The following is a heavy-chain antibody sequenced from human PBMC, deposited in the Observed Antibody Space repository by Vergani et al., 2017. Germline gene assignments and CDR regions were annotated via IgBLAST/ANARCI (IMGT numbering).Heavy chain of an antibody. D-gene: IGHD6-13*01. CDR1: GGSMSDFY. CDR2: ILGSGTA. J-gene: IGHJ4*02. CDR3: ASGSRAAGYSGPDS. Sequence: QVHLQESGPGVVKPSDTLSLTCTVSGGSMSDFYWTLIRQPAGKRLEWIGDILGSGTATYNPSFQGRVSMSVATSKNQCSLTLSSVNATDTAVYYCASGSRAAGYSGPDSWGQGTRVTVSS. V-gene: IGHV4-4*07.